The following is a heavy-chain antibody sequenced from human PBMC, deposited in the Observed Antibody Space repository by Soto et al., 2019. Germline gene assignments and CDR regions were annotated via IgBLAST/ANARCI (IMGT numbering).Heavy chain of an antibody. CDR3: TRHKIDAYMDV. J-gene: IGHJ6*03. CDR2: IRSKANSYAT. V-gene: IGHV3-73*01. Sequence: GGSLRLSCAASGLTFSGSAMHWVRQASGKGLEWVGRIRSKANSYATAYAASVKGRFTISRDDSKNTAYLQMNSLKTEDTAVYYCTRHKIDAYMDVWGKGTTVTVSS. CDR1: GLTFSGSA.